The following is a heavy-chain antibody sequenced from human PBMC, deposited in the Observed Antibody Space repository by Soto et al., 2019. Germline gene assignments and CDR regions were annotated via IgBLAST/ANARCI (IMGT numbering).Heavy chain of an antibody. CDR2: IWSDGNNR. CDR1: GFTFTNYG. V-gene: IGHV3-33*01. CDR3: ARDSIRVPADFDY. J-gene: IGHJ4*02. D-gene: IGHD1-20*01. Sequence: PGGSLRLSCAASGFTFTNYGFHWVRQAPGKGLEWVAAIWSDGNNRYNGGAVDGRFTISKDNSKNMLYLQMNDLRVEDTALYYCARDSIRVPADFDYWGQGTLVTVSS.